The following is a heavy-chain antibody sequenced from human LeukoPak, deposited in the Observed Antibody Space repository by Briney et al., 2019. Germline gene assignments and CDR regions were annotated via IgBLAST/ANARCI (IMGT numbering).Heavy chain of an antibody. J-gene: IGHJ3*02. CDR1: EFSVGSNY. CDR3: ARQDSRWFLAAFDI. D-gene: IGHD3-3*01. V-gene: IGHV3-20*04. Sequence: GGSLRLSCAASEFSVGSNYMTWVRQAPGKGLEWVSGINWNGGSTGYADSVKGRFTISRDNAKNSLYLQMNSLRAEDTALYYCARQDSRWFLAAFDIWGQGTMVTVSS. CDR2: INWNGGST.